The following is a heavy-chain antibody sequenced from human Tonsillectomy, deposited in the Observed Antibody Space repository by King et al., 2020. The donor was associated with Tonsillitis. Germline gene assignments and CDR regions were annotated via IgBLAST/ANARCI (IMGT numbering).Heavy chain of an antibody. CDR2: IVSNGGNT. Sequence: VQLAVSGGGLVQPGGSLRLSCAASGFTFSSYAMHWVRQAPGKGLEYVSGIVSNGGNTFYANSVKGRFTISRDNSKNTLYLQMGSLRGEDMAVYYCAREDGYNYGHSFSSWGRGALVTVSS. CDR3: AREDGYNYGHSFSS. CDR1: GFTFSSYA. V-gene: IGHV3-64*01. J-gene: IGHJ5*02. D-gene: IGHD5-24*01.